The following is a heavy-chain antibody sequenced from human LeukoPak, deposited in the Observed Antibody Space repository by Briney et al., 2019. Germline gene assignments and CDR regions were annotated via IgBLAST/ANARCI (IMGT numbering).Heavy chain of an antibody. D-gene: IGHD3-22*01. CDR3: ASQDASIYSESSTSPTYSD. CDR1: GGTLTNYA. Sequence: ASVKVSCKASGGTLTNYAFNWVRQAPGQGLEWMGRIIPIFDSAHYAQRFQGRITITTDESSTTAYMTLSSLTSDDTAVYYCASQDASIYSESSTSPTYSDWGQGTLVTVSS. V-gene: IGHV1-69*05. CDR2: IIPIFDSA. J-gene: IGHJ4*02.